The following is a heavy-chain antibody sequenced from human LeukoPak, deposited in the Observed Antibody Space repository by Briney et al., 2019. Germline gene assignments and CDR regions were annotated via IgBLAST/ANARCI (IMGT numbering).Heavy chain of an antibody. CDR2: IGGSSGST. V-gene: IGHV3-23*01. CDR1: GFTFSSHA. Sequence: GGSLRLSCAASGFTFSSHAMAWVRQAPGKGLEWVSAIGGSSGSTYYADSVKGRFTISRDNSKNTVYLQMSNLRADDTAVYYCARDLGVIAFHYLDYWGQGTLVTVSS. J-gene: IGHJ4*02. CDR3: ARDLGVIAFHYLDY. D-gene: IGHD3-10*01.